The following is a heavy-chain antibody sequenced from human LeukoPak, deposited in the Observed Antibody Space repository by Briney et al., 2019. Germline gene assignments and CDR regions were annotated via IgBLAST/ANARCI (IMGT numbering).Heavy chain of an antibody. CDR2: ISAYNGNT. Sequence: ASVKVSCKASGYTFTSCGISWVRQAPGQGLEWMGWISAYNGNTNYAQKLQGRVTMTTDTSTSTAYMELRSLRSDDTAVYYCARASGGYFDWLYYFDYWGQGTLVTVSS. CDR3: ARASGGYFDWLYYFDY. J-gene: IGHJ4*02. V-gene: IGHV1-18*01. CDR1: GYTFTSCG. D-gene: IGHD3-9*01.